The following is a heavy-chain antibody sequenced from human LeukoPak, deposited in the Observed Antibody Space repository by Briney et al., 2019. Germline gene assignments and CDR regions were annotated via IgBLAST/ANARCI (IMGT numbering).Heavy chain of an antibody. CDR1: GGSISSYY. CDR3: ARHMGLGYTYFYPYFDY. Sequence: SETLSLTCTVSGGSISSYYWSWIRQPPGKGLEWIGYIYYSGSTNYNPSLKSRVTISVDTSKNQFSLKLSPVTAADTAVYYCARHMGLGYTYFYPYFDYWGQGTLVTVSS. V-gene: IGHV4-59*08. D-gene: IGHD1-1*01. CDR2: IYYSGST. J-gene: IGHJ4*01.